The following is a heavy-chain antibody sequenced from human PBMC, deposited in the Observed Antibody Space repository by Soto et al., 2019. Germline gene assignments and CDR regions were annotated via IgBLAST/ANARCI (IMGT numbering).Heavy chain of an antibody. V-gene: IGHV1-2*02. CDR1: GYRFKGYS. Sequence: QVQLVQSGAEVKKPGASVKVSCRTSGYRFKGYSVHWVRQAPGQGLEWMGWINPNSGDTRLAQKFQGRLTLTRDTSFKTAYMELSGLRYDDTAVFFCTVYFDDLQEASYWGQGTHVTVTS. D-gene: IGHD1-1*01. CDR2: INPNSGDT. J-gene: IGHJ4*02. CDR3: TVYFDDLQEASY.